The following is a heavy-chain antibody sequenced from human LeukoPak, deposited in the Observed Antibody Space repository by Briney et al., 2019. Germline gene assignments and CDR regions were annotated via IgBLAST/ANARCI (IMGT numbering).Heavy chain of an antibody. CDR3: TRDGFGELDY. CDR1: GFTFSSYS. D-gene: IGHD3-10*01. J-gene: IGHJ4*02. V-gene: IGHV3-21*01. Sequence: GGSLRLSCAASGFTFSSYSMNWVRQAPGKGLEWVSSISSSSSYIYYADSVKGRFTISRDNAKNSLYLQMNSQRAEDTAAYYCTRDGFGELDYWGQGTLVTVSS. CDR2: ISSSSSYI.